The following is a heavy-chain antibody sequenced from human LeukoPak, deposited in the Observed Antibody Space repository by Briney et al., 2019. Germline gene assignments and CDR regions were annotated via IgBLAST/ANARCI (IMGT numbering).Heavy chain of an antibody. CDR3: ARELGQYCSSTSCYGYAFDI. Sequence: SETLSLTCTVSGGSISSYYWSWIRQPTGKGLEWIGYIYYSGSTDYNPSLKSRVTISVDTSKNQFSLKLSSVTAADTAVYYCARELGQYCSSTSCYGYAFDIWGQGTMVTVSS. D-gene: IGHD2-2*01. CDR2: IYYSGST. J-gene: IGHJ3*02. V-gene: IGHV4-59*01. CDR1: GGSISSYY.